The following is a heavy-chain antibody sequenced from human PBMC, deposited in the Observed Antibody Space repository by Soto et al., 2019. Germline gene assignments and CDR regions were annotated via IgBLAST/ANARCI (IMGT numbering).Heavy chain of an antibody. CDR3: ARDPSSSWLDYYYGMDV. CDR2: IYYSGST. CDR1: GGSISSYY. D-gene: IGHD6-13*01. J-gene: IGHJ6*02. V-gene: IGHV4-59*01. Sequence: SETLSLTCTVSGGSISSYYWSWIRQPPGKGLEWIGYIYYSGSTNYNPSLKSRVTISVDTSKNQFSLKLSSVTAADTAVYYCARDPSSSWLDYYYGMDVWGQGTTVTVSS.